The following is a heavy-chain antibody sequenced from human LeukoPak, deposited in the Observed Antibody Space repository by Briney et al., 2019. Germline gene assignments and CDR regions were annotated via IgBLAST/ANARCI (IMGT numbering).Heavy chain of an antibody. CDR1: GGSISSGGYY. J-gene: IGHJ4*02. D-gene: IGHD3-3*02. V-gene: IGHV4-31*03. CDR3: AREDPRDRHFDY. CDR2: IYYSGST. Sequence: SQTLSLTCTVSGGSISSGGYYWSWIRQHPGKGLEWIGYIYYSGSTYYNPSLKSRVTISVDTSKNQFSLKLSSVTAGDTAVYYCAREDPRDRHFDYWGQGTLVTVSS.